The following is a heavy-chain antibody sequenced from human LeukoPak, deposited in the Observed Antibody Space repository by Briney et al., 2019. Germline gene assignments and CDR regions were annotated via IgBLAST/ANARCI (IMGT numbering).Heavy chain of an antibody. CDR1: GGSISSGDYY. J-gene: IGHJ5*02. V-gene: IGHV4-30-4*08. D-gene: IGHD2-15*01. CDR2: IYYSGST. Sequence: PSETLSLTCTVSGGSISSGDYYWSWIRQPPGKGLEWIGYIYYSGSTYYNPSLKSRVTISVDTSKNQFSLKLSSVTAADTAVYYCARNLLYLNWFDPWGQGTLVTVSS. CDR3: ARNLLYLNWFDP.